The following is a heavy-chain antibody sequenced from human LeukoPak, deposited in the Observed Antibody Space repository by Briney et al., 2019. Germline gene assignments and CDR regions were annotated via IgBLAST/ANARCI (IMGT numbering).Heavy chain of an antibody. CDR1: GGFISSGGYY. J-gene: IGHJ4*02. CDR3: ARLGHCTNGVCYTFDY. V-gene: IGHV4-31*03. D-gene: IGHD2-8*01. Sequence: SETLSLTCTVSGGFISSGGYYWSWIRQHPGKGLEWIGYIYYTGSTYYNASLKSRVMISVDTSNNRFSLKLSSVTAADTAVYYCARLGHCTNGVCYTFDYWGQGTLVTVPS. CDR2: IYYTGST.